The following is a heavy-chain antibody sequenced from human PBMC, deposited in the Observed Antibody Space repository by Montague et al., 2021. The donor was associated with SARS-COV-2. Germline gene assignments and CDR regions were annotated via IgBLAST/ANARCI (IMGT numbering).Heavy chain of an antibody. CDR2: IXXXXDX. D-gene: IGHD5-12*01. J-gene: IGHJ6*02. Sequence: VKPTQTLTLTCTFSGFSLSTSGMCVSWIRQPPGKSLEWLARIXXXXDXYYSTSLKTRLTISKDTSNNQVVLTMPNMDPVDTATYCCARSLPTTAMDVWGQGTTVTVSS. CDR1: GFSLSTSGMC. CDR3: ARSLPTTAMDV. V-gene: IGHV2-70*11.